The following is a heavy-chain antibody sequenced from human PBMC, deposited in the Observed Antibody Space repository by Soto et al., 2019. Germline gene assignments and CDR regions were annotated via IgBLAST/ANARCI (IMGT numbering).Heavy chain of an antibody. CDR2: IDPSGGIT. D-gene: IGHD3-3*01. Sequence: GASVKVSCKASGYTFTNYCMHWVRQAPGQGLEWMGIIDPSGGITSYAQKFQGRVTITRDTSTSTVYMELSSLRSEDTAVYYCARTPIFGDYYDYWGQGTLVTSPQ. J-gene: IGHJ4*02. CDR3: ARTPIFGDYYDY. CDR1: GYTFTNYC. V-gene: IGHV1-46*01.